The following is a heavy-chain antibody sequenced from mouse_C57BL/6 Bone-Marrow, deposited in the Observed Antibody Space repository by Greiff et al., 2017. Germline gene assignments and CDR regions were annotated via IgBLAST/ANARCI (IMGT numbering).Heavy chain of an antibody. Sequence: QVQLQQPGAELVKPGASVKMSCKASGYTFTSYWITWVKQRPGQGLEWIGDIYPGSGSTNYNEKFKSKATLTVDTSSSTAYMQLSSLTSEDSAVYYCARSHLYDGSFDYWGQGTTLTVSS. CDR2: IYPGSGST. CDR3: ARSHLYDGSFDY. CDR1: GYTFTSYW. D-gene: IGHD2-3*01. J-gene: IGHJ2*01. V-gene: IGHV1-55*01.